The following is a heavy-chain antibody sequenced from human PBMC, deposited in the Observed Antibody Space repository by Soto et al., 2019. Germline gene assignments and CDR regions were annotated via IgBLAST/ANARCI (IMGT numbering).Heavy chain of an antibody. CDR2: IYYSGST. CDR3: ARHTAMGYYFDY. CDR1: GVSISSGGYY. Sequence: QVQLQESGPGLVKPSQTLSITCTVSGVSISSGGYYWSWIRQHPGKGLEWIGYIYYSGSTYYNPALKSRVTISVDTSKNHFSLKLSSVTAADTAVYYCARHTAMGYYFDYWGQGTLVTVSS. J-gene: IGHJ4*02. D-gene: IGHD5-18*01. V-gene: IGHV4-31*03.